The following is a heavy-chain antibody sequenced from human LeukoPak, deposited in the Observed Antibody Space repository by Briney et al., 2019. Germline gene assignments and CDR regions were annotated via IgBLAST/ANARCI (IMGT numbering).Heavy chain of an antibody. Sequence: PGGSLRPSCAASGFTFSNYWMHWVRQAPGKGLVWVSRINSDGINTSYADSVKGRFTISRDNAKNTLNLQMNSLRAEDTAVYYCARDFSVGGDGYNRDAFDIWGQGTMVTVSS. J-gene: IGHJ3*02. CDR3: ARDFSVGGDGYNRDAFDI. CDR1: GFTFSNYW. V-gene: IGHV3-74*01. CDR2: INSDGINT. D-gene: IGHD5-24*01.